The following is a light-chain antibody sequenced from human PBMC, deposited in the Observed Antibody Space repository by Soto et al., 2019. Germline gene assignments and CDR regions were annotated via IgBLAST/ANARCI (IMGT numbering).Light chain of an antibody. Sequence: EIVMTQSPATLSVSPGERATLSCRASQSVSSKLAWYQQKPGQGPRLLIYGASTRATGIPARFSGSGSGTDFTLTISRLEPEDFAVYYCQQYGSSPKTFGQGTKVEIK. CDR1: QSVSSK. CDR2: GAS. J-gene: IGKJ1*01. CDR3: QQYGSSPKT. V-gene: IGKV3-15*01.